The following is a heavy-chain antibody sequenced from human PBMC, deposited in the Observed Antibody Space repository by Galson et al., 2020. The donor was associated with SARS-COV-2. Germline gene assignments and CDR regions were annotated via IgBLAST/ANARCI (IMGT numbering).Heavy chain of an antibody. CDR1: GGSIISGGYY. CDR2: IYYSGSA. Sequence: SETLSLTCTVSGGSIISGGYYWSWIRQHPGKGLEWIGYIYYSGSASYNPSLKSRVTMSPDTSKNQFSLKLNSVTASDTAVYYCARGLKAYSSSGNYYLYFFDYWGQGTQVSVSS. CDR3: ARGLKAYSSSGNYYLYFFDY. V-gene: IGHV4-31*03. J-gene: IGHJ4*02. D-gene: IGHD2-15*01.